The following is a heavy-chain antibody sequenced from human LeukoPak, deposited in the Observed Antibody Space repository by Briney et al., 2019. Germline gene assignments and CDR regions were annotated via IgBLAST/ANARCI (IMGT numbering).Heavy chain of an antibody. CDR1: GYTFTSYG. J-gene: IGHJ4*02. CDR3: ATDPLYYYDGSGYYQNDF. CDR2: ISAYNGNT. Sequence: GASVKVSCKASGYTFTSYGISWVRQAPGQGLEWMGWISAYNGNTNYAQKLQGRVTMTEDTSTGTAYMELSSLRSEDTAVYYCATDPLYYYDGSGYYQNDFWGQGTLVTVSS. V-gene: IGHV1-18*01. D-gene: IGHD3-22*01.